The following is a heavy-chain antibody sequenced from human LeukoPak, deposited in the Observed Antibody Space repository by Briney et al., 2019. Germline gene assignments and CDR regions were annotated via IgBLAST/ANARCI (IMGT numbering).Heavy chain of an antibody. D-gene: IGHD6-19*01. Sequence: GGSLRLSCVASGFTFSNYWMTWVRQAPGKGLEWVSGINWNGGSTGYADSVKGRFTISRDNAKNSLYLQMNSLRAEDTALYYCARDNSEYSSGWYGGDYWGQGTLVTVSS. J-gene: IGHJ4*02. CDR2: INWNGGST. CDR3: ARDNSEYSSGWYGGDY. CDR1: GFTFSNYW. V-gene: IGHV3-20*04.